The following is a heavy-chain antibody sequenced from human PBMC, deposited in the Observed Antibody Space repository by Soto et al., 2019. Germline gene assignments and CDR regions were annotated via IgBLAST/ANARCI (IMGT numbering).Heavy chain of an antibody. D-gene: IGHD3-22*01. CDR3: AAVGYYDSSGYYYGRAFDI. V-gene: IGHV1-58*01. CDR2: IVVGSGNT. CDR1: GFTFTSSA. Sequence: GAAVKVSCKASGFTFTSSAVQWVRQARGQRLEWIGWIVVGSGNTNYAQKFQERVTITRDMSTSTAYMELSSLRSEDTAVYYCAAVGYYDSSGYYYGRAFDIWVQGTMVTVSS. J-gene: IGHJ3*02.